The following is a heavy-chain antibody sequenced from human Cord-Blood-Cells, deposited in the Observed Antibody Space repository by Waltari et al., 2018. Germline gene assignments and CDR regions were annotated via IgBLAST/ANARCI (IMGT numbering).Heavy chain of an antibody. D-gene: IGHD5-12*01. V-gene: IGHV1-3*01. CDR1: GYTFTSYA. CDR2: INAGNGNR. J-gene: IGHJ6*02. Sequence: QVQLVQSGAEVKKPGASVKDPCKASGYTFTSYAMHWVCHDPGQRLDWMGWINAGNGNRKYSQKFQGRVTITRDTSASTAYMELSSLRSEDTAVYYGARAIGAVATYYYYYGMDVWGQGTTVTVSS. CDR3: ARAIGAVATYYYYYGMDV.